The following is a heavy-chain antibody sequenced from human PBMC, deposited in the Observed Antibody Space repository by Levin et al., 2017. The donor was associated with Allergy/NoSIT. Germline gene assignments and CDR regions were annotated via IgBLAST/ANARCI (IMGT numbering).Heavy chain of an antibody. J-gene: IGHJ6*02. V-gene: IGHV3-13*01. Sequence: PGGSLRLSCAASGFTFSSYDMHWVRQATGNGLEWVSAIGTAGDTYYPGSVKGRFTISRENAKNSLYLQMNSLRAGDTAVYYCARASPSLPYYYYGMDVWGQGTTVTVSS. D-gene: IGHD6-6*01. CDR1: GFTFSSYD. CDR3: ARASPSLPYYYYGMDV. CDR2: IGTAGDT.